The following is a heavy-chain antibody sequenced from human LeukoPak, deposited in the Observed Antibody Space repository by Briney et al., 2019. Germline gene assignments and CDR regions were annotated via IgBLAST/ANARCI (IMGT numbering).Heavy chain of an antibody. V-gene: IGHV4-59*11. CDR3: ARGFSGVTAFDI. CDR1: GGSISSHY. CDR2: IYSTWST. Sequence: PSETLSLTCTVSGGSISSHYWSWIRQPPGKGLEWIRYIYSTWSTNYNPSLKSRVTISVDTSKNQFSLKLSSVTVADTAVYYCARGFSGVTAFDIWGQGTMVTVSS. D-gene: IGHD3-10*01. J-gene: IGHJ3*02.